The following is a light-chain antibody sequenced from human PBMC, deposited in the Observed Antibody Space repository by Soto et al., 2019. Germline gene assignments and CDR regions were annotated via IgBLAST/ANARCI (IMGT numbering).Light chain of an antibody. J-gene: IGKJ4*01. Sequence: IVMTQSPATLYVSPGERVTLSCMASQSISGNLAWYQQKPGQAPRLLMFRTSTRATGFPARFSGSGSGKEFNLTISSLQSEDFAIYYCQQYNNWPRATFGGGTKVDIK. CDR1: QSISGN. CDR2: RTS. CDR3: QQYNNWPRAT. V-gene: IGKV3-15*01.